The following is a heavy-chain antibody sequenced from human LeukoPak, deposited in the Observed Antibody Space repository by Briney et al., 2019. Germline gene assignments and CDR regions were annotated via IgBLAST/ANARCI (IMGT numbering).Heavy chain of an antibody. D-gene: IGHD3-22*01. CDR3: AKKYYYDSSGPPDAFDI. V-gene: IGHV3-23*01. CDR2: ISGSGANT. J-gene: IGHJ3*02. CDR1: GFTFSTYA. Sequence: PGGSLGLSCAASGFTFSTYAMGWVRQAPGKGLEWVSTISGSGANTLYADSVKGRFTISRDNSKNTLYLQMNSLRAEDTAVYYCAKKYYYDSSGPPDAFDIWGQGTRVTVSS.